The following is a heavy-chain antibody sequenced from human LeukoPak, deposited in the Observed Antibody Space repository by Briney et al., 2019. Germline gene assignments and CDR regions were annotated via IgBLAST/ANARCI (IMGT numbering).Heavy chain of an antibody. V-gene: IGHV4-59*11. J-gene: IGHJ4*02. CDR2: IYYSGST. D-gene: IGHD1-20*01. CDR3: ARGGGKRDNWNPLDY. CDR1: GGSISSHY. Sequence: SETLSLTCTVSGGSISSHYWSWIRQPPGKGLEWIGDIYYSGSTNYNPSLKSRVTISVDTSKNQFSLKLSSVTAADTAVYYCARGGGKRDNWNPLDYWGQGTLVTVSS.